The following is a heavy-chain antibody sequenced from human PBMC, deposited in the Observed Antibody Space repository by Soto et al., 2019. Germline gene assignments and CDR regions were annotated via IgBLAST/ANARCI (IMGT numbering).Heavy chain of an antibody. CDR2: MNPNSGNT. J-gene: IGHJ5*02. CDR3: ARAGYCSGGSCYENWFDP. V-gene: IGHV1-8*01. D-gene: IGHD2-15*01. CDR1: GYSFTSYD. Sequence: ASXRGSWKTSGYSFTSYDINWVREAAGQGLEWMGWMNPNSGNTGYAQKFQGRVTMTRNTSISTAYMELSSLRSEDTAVYYCARAGYCSGGSCYENWFDPWGQGTLVTVXS.